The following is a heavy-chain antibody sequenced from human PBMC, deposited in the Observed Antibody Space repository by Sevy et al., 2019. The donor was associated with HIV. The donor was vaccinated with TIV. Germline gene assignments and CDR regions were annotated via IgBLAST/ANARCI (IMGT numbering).Heavy chain of an antibody. CDR1: GFTVSSNY. CDR2: IYSGGST. J-gene: IGHJ4*02. V-gene: IGHV3-53*01. CDR3: ARERSAYCTGGVCSHYFDY. Sequence: GGSLRLSCAASGFTVSSNYMSWVRQAPGKGLEWVSVIYSGGSTYYDDSVKGRFTISRDNSKNTLYLQMNSLRAEDTAVYYCARERSAYCTGGVCSHYFDYWGQGTLVTVSS. D-gene: IGHD2-8*02.